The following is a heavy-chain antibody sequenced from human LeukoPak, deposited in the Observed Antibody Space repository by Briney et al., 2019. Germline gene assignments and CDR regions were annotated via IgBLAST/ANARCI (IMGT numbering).Heavy chain of an antibody. CDR2: IRYDGSKT. CDR1: GFDLSRNG. CDR3: ARLGYGDSNCFDP. D-gene: IGHD4-17*01. J-gene: IGHJ5*02. V-gene: IGHV3-30*02. Sequence: GGSLRLSCAASGFDLSRNGMHWVRQAPGKGLEWVSFIRYDGSKTFYRDSVTGRFTISRDNSKNTLYLQMNSLRVEDTAVYYCARLGYGDSNCFDPWGQGTLVTVSS.